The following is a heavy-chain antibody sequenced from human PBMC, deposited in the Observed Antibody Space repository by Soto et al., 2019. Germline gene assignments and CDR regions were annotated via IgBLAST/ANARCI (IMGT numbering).Heavy chain of an antibody. V-gene: IGHV4-31*03. CDR2: IYYSGST. Sequence: SETLSLTCSVSGGSISSGGYYWRWIRQHPGKGLEWIGYIYYSGSTYYNPSLKSRVTISVDTSKNQFSLKLSSVTAADTAVYYCARGNYDFWSGYYGTNNWFDPWGQGTLVTVSS. D-gene: IGHD3-3*01. CDR1: GGSISSGGYY. CDR3: ARGNYDFWSGYYGTNNWFDP. J-gene: IGHJ5*02.